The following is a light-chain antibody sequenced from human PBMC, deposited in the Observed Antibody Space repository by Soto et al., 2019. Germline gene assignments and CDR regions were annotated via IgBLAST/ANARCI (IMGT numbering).Light chain of an antibody. V-gene: IGLV3-1*01. CDR2: QDT. CDR3: QTWDSSTVV. CDR1: KLGDQF. Sequence: SYELAQPPSVSVSPGQTATIPCSGDKLGDQFACWYQQRPGQPPLLVIYQDTKRPSGIPERFSGSTSGNTATLTISGTQSLEEADYYCQTWDSSTVVFGGGTKLTVL. J-gene: IGLJ3*02.